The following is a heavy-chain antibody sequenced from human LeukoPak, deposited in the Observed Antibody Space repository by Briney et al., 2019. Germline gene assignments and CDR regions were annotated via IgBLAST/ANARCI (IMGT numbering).Heavy chain of an antibody. D-gene: IGHD6-6*01. V-gene: IGHV3-7*01. CDR2: IHQDGNEK. CDR3: ARGAGAALPRYYYMDV. J-gene: IGHJ6*03. CDR1: GFTFSTYW. Sequence: PGGSLRLSCAASGFTFSTYWMSWVRQAPGKGLEWVANIHQDGNEKYYVDSVKGRFTISRDNAKNSLYLQMNSLRAEDTAVYYCARGAGAALPRYYYMDVWGKGTTVTVSS.